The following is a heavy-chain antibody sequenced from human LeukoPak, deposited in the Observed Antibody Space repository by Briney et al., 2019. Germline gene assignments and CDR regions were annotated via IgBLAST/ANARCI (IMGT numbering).Heavy chain of an antibody. V-gene: IGHV3-43*02. CDR2: ISGDGGST. J-gene: IGHJ4*02. Sequence: GGSLRLSCAASGFTFDDYAMHWVRQAPGKGLERVSLISGDGGSTYYADSVKGRFTISRDNSKNSLYLQMNSLRTEDTALYYCAKVASYYDILTGYYIWGQGTLVTVSS. D-gene: IGHD3-9*01. CDR1: GFTFDDYA. CDR3: AKVASYYDILTGYYI.